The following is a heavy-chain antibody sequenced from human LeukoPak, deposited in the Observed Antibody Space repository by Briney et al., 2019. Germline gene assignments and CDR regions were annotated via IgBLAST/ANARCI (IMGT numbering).Heavy chain of an antibody. Sequence: ASVKASCKASGGTFSSYTISWVRQAPGQGLEWMGRIIPILGIANYAQKFQGRVTITADKSTSTAYMELSSLRSEDTAVYYCAREDYGGSYFDYWGQGTLVTVSS. CDR3: AREDYGGSYFDY. D-gene: IGHD4-23*01. CDR1: GGTFSSYT. V-gene: IGHV1-69*04. J-gene: IGHJ4*02. CDR2: IIPILGIA.